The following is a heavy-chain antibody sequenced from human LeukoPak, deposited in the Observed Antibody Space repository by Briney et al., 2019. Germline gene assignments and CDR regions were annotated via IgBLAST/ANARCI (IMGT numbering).Heavy chain of an antibody. J-gene: IGHJ4*02. CDR1: GGSLSSGSYY. CDR3: ARSRGYSDY. CDR2: IYASGST. Sequence: PSQTLSLTCTVSGGSLSSGSYYWSWIRQPAGKGLEWIGRIYASGSTNYNPSLKSRVTMSVDTSKNQFSLKLSSVTAADTAVYYCARSRGYSDYWGQGTLVTVSS. D-gene: IGHD5-18*01. V-gene: IGHV4-61*02.